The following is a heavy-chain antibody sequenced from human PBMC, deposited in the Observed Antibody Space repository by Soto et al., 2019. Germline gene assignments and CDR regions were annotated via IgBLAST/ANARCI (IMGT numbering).Heavy chain of an antibody. CDR3: ARERYYDSSDYFRNWFDP. CDR1: GGSISSYY. D-gene: IGHD3-22*01. V-gene: IGHV4-59*01. CDR2: IYYSGST. J-gene: IGHJ5*02. Sequence: SETLSLTCTVSGGSISSYYWSWIRQPPGKGLEWIGYIYYSGSTNYNPSLKSRVTISVDTSKNQFSLKLSSVTAADTAVYYCARERYYDSSDYFRNWFDPWGQGTPVTVSS.